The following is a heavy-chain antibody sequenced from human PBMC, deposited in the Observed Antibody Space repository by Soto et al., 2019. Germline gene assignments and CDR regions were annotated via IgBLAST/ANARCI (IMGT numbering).Heavy chain of an antibody. J-gene: IGHJ3*02. D-gene: IGHD1-26*01. Sequence: ASVKVSCKASGGTFSSYAISWVRQAPGQGLEWMGGIIPIFGTANYAQKFQGRVTITADESTSTAYMELSSLRSEDTAVYYCASFEGGRNGSYYVKHDAFDIWGQGTMVTVSS. CDR1: GGTFSSYA. CDR3: ASFEGGRNGSYYVKHDAFDI. CDR2: IIPIFGTA. V-gene: IGHV1-69*13.